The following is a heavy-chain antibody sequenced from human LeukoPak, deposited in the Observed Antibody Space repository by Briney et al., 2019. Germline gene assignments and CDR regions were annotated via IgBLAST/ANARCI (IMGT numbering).Heavy chain of an antibody. V-gene: IGHV4-39*01. CDR3: ARLSGGSFRLSIYH. CDR1: GDSVGTTRFY. Sequence: IPSETLSLTCSVSGDSVGTTRFYWGWLRRPPGKGLEWIGHIYSRGSTYYNPSLKSRFTMSVDTSKNQFSLSMTSFTAAATAVFYCARLSGGSFRLSIYHWGQGTLITVSS. J-gene: IGHJ5*02. CDR2: IYSRGST. D-gene: IGHD2/OR15-2a*01.